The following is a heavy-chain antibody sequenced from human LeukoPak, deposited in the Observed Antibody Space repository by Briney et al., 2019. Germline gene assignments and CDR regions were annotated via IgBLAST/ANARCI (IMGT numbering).Heavy chain of an antibody. CDR2: ISGSGVST. D-gene: IGHD5-24*01. CDR1: GFTFSSYA. CDR3: AKRGMTTIKEGFDY. J-gene: IGHJ4*02. Sequence: GGSLRLSCAASGFTFSSYAMSWVRQAPGKGLDWVSAISGSGVSTYYADSVKGRFTTSRDNSKNTLYLQMNSLRAEDTAVYYCAKRGMTTIKEGFDYWGQGTLVTVSS. V-gene: IGHV3-23*01.